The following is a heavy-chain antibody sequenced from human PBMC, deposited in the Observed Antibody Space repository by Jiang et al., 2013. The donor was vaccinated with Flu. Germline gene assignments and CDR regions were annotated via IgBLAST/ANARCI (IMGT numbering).Heavy chain of an antibody. V-gene: IGHV4-31*03. J-gene: IGHJ4*02. CDR2: LLHGST. Sequence: SLTCTVSGVSIANNGFYWTLGPPAPXEGPGVDWEHLLHGSTSYNPSVERRLTMSLNTSKNQFSLRLTSVTAADTAVYYCARESWYSSGPGENHFDSWGQGTLVTVSS. CDR3: ARESWYSSGPGENHFDS. D-gene: IGHD6-19*01. CDR1: GVSIANNGFY.